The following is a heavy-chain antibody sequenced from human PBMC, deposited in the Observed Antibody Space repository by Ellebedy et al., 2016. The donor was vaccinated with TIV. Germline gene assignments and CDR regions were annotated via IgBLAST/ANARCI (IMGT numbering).Heavy chain of an antibody. CDR2: ISGSGGST. D-gene: IGHD3-10*01. V-gene: IGHV3-23*01. CDR1: GFTFSSYA. J-gene: IGHJ4*02. Sequence: PGGSLRLSCAASGFTFSSYAMSWVRQAPGKGLEWVSAISGSGGSTYYADNVKGRFTISRDNSKNMVYLQMNSLRAEDTAVYYCAKDIVRGGVYLAFDYWGQGTLVTVSS. CDR3: AKDIVRGGVYLAFDY.